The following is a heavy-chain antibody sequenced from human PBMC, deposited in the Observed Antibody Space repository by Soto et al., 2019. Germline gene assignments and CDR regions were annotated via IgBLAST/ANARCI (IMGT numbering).Heavy chain of an antibody. CDR2: IYHSGST. D-gene: IGHD3-22*01. J-gene: IGHJ5*02. CDR3: ASVASAYANSGYYLT. V-gene: IGHV4-4*02. Sequence: SETLSLTCIVSGGSVSSSNWWSWVRQPPGKGLEWIGEIYHSGSTTYNPSLKSRATISVHKSENQFSLRLKSVTAADTAVYYCASVASAYANSGYYLTWGPGPLVAVSS. CDR1: GGSVSSSNW.